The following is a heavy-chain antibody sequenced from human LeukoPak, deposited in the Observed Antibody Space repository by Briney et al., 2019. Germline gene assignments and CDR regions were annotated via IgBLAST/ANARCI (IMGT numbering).Heavy chain of an antibody. CDR2: IYTSGST. Sequence: PSETLSLTCTVSGGSISSGSYYWSWIRQPAGKGLEWIGRIYTSGSTNYNPSLKSRVTMSVDTSKNQFSLKLSSVTAADTAVYYCARESGGMGYFDYWGQGTLVTVSS. J-gene: IGHJ4*02. CDR1: GGSISSGSYY. CDR3: ARESGGMGYFDY. D-gene: IGHD2-15*01. V-gene: IGHV4-61*02.